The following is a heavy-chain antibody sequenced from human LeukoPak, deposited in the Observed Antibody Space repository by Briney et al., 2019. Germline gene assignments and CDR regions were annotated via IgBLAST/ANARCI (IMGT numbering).Heavy chain of an antibody. J-gene: IGHJ4*02. CDR1: GYTFTGYY. V-gene: IGHV1-2*06. CDR3: ARDRSSSWYNY. Sequence: APVKVSCKASGYTFTGYYMHWVRQAPGQGLEWMGRINPNSGGTNYAQKFQGRVTMTRDTSISTAYMELSRLRSDDTAVYYCARDRSSSWYNYWGQGTLVTVSS. CDR2: INPNSGGT. D-gene: IGHD6-13*01.